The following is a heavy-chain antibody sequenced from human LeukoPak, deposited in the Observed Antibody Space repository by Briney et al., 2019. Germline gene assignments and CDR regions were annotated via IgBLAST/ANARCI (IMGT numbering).Heavy chain of an antibody. CDR2: ISSSSSYI. Sequence: PGGSLRLSCAASGFTFSSYSMNWVRQAPGKGLEWVSSISSSSSYIYYADSVKGRFTISRDNAKNSLYLQMNSLRAEDTAVYYCARDQPTRKYYGSGSFPYGMDVWGQGTTVTVSS. V-gene: IGHV3-21*01. CDR3: ARDQPTRKYYGSGSFPYGMDV. J-gene: IGHJ6*02. D-gene: IGHD3-10*01. CDR1: GFTFSSYS.